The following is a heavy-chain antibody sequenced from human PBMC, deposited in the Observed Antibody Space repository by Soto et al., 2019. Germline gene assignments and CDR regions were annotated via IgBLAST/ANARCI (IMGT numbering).Heavy chain of an antibody. Sequence: ASVKASCKASGYTFTGYYMHWVRQAPGQGLEWMGWINPNSGGTNYAQKFQGWVTMTRDTSISTAYMELSRLRSDDTAVYYCARDQSAYYDFWSGFHYYSGMDVWGQGTTVTVSS. CDR1: GYTFTGYY. V-gene: IGHV1-2*04. J-gene: IGHJ6*02. CDR2: INPNSGGT. CDR3: ARDQSAYYDFWSGFHYYSGMDV. D-gene: IGHD3-3*01.